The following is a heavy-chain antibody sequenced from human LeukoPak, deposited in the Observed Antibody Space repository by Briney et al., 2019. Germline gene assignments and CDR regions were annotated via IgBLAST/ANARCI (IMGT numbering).Heavy chain of an antibody. CDR2: ISYDGSNT. CDR3: AKDSYDFWSGPIDY. D-gene: IGHD3-3*01. Sequence: PGGSLRLSCAASGFTFNPFTMHWVRQAPGKGLEWVALISYDGSNTYYGVSVKGRFTISRDNSKNTLYLQMNSLRAEDTAVYYCAKDSYDFWSGPIDYWGQGTLVTVST. J-gene: IGHJ4*02. CDR1: GFTFNPFT. V-gene: IGHV3-30*18.